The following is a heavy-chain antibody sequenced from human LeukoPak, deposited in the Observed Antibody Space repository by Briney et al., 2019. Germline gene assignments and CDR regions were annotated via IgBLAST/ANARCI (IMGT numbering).Heavy chain of an antibody. CDR3: ARSNYYDSSGYCDY. V-gene: IGHV1-69*05. CDR1: GGTFSSYA. CDR2: IIPIFGTA. D-gene: IGHD3-22*01. J-gene: IGHJ4*02. Sequence: SVKVSCKASGGTFSSYAISWVRQAPGQGLEWMGRIIPIFGTANYAQKFQGRVTITTDESTSTAYMELSSLRSEDTAVYYCARSNYYDSSGYCDYWGQGTLATVSS.